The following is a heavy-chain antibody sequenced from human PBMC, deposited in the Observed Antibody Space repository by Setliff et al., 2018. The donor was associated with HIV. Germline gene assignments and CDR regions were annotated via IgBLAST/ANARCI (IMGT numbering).Heavy chain of an antibody. V-gene: IGHV1-18*01. J-gene: IGHJ3*02. CDR1: GYTYTNYA. CDR2: VSAYNANT. Sequence: ASVKVSCKASGYTYTNYAISWVRQAPGQGLEWMGYVSAYNANTNYAQNFRGRVTMTTDTSTTTVSMELRSPRADDTALYYCARHYTGGWPLEVFDIWGQGTTVTVSS. D-gene: IGHD6-19*01. CDR3: ARHYTGGWPLEVFDI.